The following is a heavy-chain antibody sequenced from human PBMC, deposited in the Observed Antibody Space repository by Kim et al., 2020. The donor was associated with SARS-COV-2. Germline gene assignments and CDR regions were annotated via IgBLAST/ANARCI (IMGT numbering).Heavy chain of an antibody. D-gene: IGHD6-13*01. J-gene: IGHJ3*02. Sequence: DSVKGRFTISRDNSKNTLYLQMNSLRAEDTAVYYCARDVTAGTIIGAFDIWGQGTMVTVSS. CDR3: ARDVTAGTIIGAFDI. V-gene: IGHV3-30*01.